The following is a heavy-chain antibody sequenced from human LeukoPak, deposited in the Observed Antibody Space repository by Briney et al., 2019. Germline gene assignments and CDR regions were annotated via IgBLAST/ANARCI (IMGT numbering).Heavy chain of an antibody. CDR2: MHYSGST. CDR1: GGPISSYY. J-gene: IGHJ4*02. V-gene: IGHV4-59*01. CDR3: ARWILYSSGGYSDY. Sequence: SETLSLTCTVSGGPISSYYWSWFRQPPGKGLEWIGYMHYSGSTNYNPSLKSRVTISVDTSKNQISLKLSSVTAADTAVYYCARWILYSSGGYSDYWGQGTLVTVSS. D-gene: IGHD3-10*01.